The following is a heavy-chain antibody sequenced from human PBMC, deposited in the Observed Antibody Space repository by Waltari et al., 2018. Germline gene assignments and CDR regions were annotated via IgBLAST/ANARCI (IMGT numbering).Heavy chain of an antibody. V-gene: IGHV4-4*07. CDR3: ARSTLAYWYFDL. Sequence: QVQLQESGPGLVKPSETLSLTCTVSGGSISSYYWSWIRQPAGKGLEWIGRIYTSGSTNYNPSLKSRVTMSVATSKNQFSLKLSSVIAADTAVYYCARSTLAYWYFDLWGRDTLVTVSS. CDR1: GGSISSYY. CDR2: IYTSGST. J-gene: IGHJ2*01.